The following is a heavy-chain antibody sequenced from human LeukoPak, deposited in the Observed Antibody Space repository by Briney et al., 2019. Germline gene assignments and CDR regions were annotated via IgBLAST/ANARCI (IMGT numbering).Heavy chain of an antibody. CDR1: GGSISSHY. CDR3: ARVSPESFSFPFDY. Sequence: SETLSLTCSVSGGSISSHYWTWIRQPPGKGLEWIGYIYYSGNTNYSPSLKGRVTISVDTSKNQFSLRLNSVTAADTAVYYCARVSPESFSFPFDYWGQGTLVTVSS. D-gene: IGHD3-10*01. CDR2: IYYSGNT. V-gene: IGHV4-59*11. J-gene: IGHJ4*02.